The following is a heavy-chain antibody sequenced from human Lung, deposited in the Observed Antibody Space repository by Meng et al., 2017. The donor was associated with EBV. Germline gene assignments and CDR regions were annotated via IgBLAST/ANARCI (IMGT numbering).Heavy chain of an antibody. Sequence: QVPLQESGPGLVKPSQTLSLTCTVSGGSISRGDYYWSWIRQPPGKGLEWIGYISYRGSAYYNPSLKSRVTIDVDTSKNQFSLKLKSVTAADTAVYYCARWWPLCGGDCSDYWGQGTLVTVSS. CDR3: ARWWPLCGGDCSDY. V-gene: IGHV4-30-4*01. CDR1: GGSISRGDYY. CDR2: ISYRGSA. D-gene: IGHD2-21*01. J-gene: IGHJ4*02.